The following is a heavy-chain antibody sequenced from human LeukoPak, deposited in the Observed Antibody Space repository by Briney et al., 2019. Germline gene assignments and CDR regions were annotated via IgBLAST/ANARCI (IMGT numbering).Heavy chain of an antibody. D-gene: IGHD6-13*01. Sequence: SVKVSCKASGFTFTSSAVQWVRQARGQRLEWIGWIVVGSGNTNYAQKFQERVTITRDMSTSTAYMELSSLRSEDTAVYYCARAIIAAAGWYYYGMDVWGQGTTVTVSS. J-gene: IGHJ6*02. CDR2: IVVGSGNT. V-gene: IGHV1-58*01. CDR3: ARAIIAAAGWYYYGMDV. CDR1: GFTFTSSA.